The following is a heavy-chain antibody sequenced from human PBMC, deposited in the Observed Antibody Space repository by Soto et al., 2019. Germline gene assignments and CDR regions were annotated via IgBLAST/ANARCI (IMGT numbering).Heavy chain of an antibody. Sequence: SVKVSCKASGYTFTSYGISWVRQAPGQGLEWMGGISPIYGTADYAQKFRGRVTITADESTSTGYMELSSLRSEDTAVYYCASPTVGYYNGMDVWGQGTTVTVS. V-gene: IGHV1-69*13. CDR3: ASPTVGYYNGMDV. J-gene: IGHJ6*02. D-gene: IGHD4-4*01. CDR2: ISPIYGTA. CDR1: GYTFTSYG.